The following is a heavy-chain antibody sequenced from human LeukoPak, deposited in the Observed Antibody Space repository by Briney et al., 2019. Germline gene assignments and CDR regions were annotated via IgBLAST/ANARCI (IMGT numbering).Heavy chain of an antibody. V-gene: IGHV4-61*02. Sequence: NSSQTLSLTCAVSGDSIGRGSYYWGWIRQPAGKAPEWIGRIFNTGSTSYNPSLKSRVTISVDTSKNQFSLNLRSVTAADTAVYYCARDICGYNYGCFDSWGQGTLVTVSS. CDR1: GDSIGRGSYY. CDR3: ARDICGYNYGCFDS. D-gene: IGHD5-18*01. J-gene: IGHJ4*02. CDR2: IFNTGST.